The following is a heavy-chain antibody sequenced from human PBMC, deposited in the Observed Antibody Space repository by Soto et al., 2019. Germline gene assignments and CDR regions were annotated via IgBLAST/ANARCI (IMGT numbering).Heavy chain of an antibody. Sequence: PSETLSLTCTVSGGSISSYYWNWIRQPPGKGLEWIGYISYSGSTSYNPSLKSRVTISLDTSKNQFSLKLSSVTAADTAVYYCARAPYGSGTDLGWFDPWGQGTLVTVSS. CDR2: ISYSGST. D-gene: IGHD3-10*01. J-gene: IGHJ5*02. CDR3: ARAPYGSGTDLGWFDP. CDR1: GGSISSYY. V-gene: IGHV4-59*01.